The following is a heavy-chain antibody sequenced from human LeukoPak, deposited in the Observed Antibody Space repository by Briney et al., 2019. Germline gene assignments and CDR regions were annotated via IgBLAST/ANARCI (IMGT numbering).Heavy chain of an antibody. CDR1: GGSISSGDYC. D-gene: IGHD1-26*01. V-gene: IGHV4-30-4*01. Sequence: QASETLSLTCTVSGGSISSGDYCWSWIRQPPGKGLEWIGYIYYSGSTYYNPSLKSRVTISVDTSKNQFSLKLSSVTAADTAVYYCARSPWGVGATTFDYWGQGTLVTVSS. CDR2: IYYSGST. CDR3: ARSPWGVGATTFDY. J-gene: IGHJ4*02.